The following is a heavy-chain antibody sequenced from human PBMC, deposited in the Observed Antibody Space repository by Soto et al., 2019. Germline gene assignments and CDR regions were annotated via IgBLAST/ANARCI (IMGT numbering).Heavy chain of an antibody. V-gene: IGHV4-39*01. CDR2: IYYSGST. CDR3: ARHQTHMVRESSYFAY. J-gene: IGHJ4*02. Sequence: PSETLSLTCTVSGGSISSSSYYWGWIRQPPGKGLEWIGSIYYSGSTYYNPSLKSRVTISVDTSKNQFSLKLSSVTPADPAVYFCARHQTHMVRESSYFAYWAQGTLVPVSS. CDR1: GGSISSSSYY. D-gene: IGHD3-10*01.